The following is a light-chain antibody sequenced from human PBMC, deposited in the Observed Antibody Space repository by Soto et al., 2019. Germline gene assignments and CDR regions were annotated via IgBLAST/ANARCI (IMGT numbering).Light chain of an antibody. CDR3: QQYGSSPPIT. J-gene: IGKJ5*01. CDR2: GAS. CDR1: QSVSSSY. V-gene: IGKV3-20*01. Sequence: ENLLTKSPCTLTLSPGERATLSCRAGQSVSSSYLAWYQQKPGQAPRLLVYGASSRATGIPDRFSGSGSGTDFTLTISRLEPEDFAVYYCQQYGSSPPITFGQGTRVDIK.